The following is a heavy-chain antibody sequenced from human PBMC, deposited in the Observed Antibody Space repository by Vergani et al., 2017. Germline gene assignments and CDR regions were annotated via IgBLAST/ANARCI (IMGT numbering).Heavy chain of an antibody. CDR2: MNPNSGNT. Sequence: QVQLVQSGAEVKKPGASVKVSCKASGYTFTGYYMHWVRQAPGQGLEWMGWMNPNSGNTGYAQKFQGRVTMTRNTSISTAYMELSSLRSEDTAVYYCARGHSSSWYPVCYYYYGMDVWGQGTTVTVSS. V-gene: IGHV1-8*02. CDR3: ARGHSSSWYPVCYYYYGMDV. J-gene: IGHJ6*02. D-gene: IGHD6-13*01. CDR1: GYTFTGYY.